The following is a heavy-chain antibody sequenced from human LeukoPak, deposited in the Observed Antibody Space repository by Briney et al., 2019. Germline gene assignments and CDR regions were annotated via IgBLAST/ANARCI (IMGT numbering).Heavy chain of an antibody. V-gene: IGHV3-48*01. J-gene: IGHJ4*02. D-gene: IGHD5-18*01. Sequence: GGSLRLSCAASGFIFSSKSMNWVCQAPGKGLEWVSYISYGSGTIYYADSVKGRFTISRDNAKNSLYLQMNSLRAEDTAVYYCAKGQPGGTQLPSWAPYYFDYWGQGTLVTVSS. CDR3: AKGQPGGTQLPSWAPYYFDY. CDR1: GFIFSSKS. CDR2: ISYGSGTI.